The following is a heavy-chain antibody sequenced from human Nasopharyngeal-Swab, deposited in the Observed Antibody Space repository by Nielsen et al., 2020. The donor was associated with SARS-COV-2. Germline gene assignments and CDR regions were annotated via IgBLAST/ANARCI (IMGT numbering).Heavy chain of an antibody. CDR2: IWNDGSNK. CDR1: GFSFSTYG. J-gene: IGHJ3*01. D-gene: IGHD3-10*01. V-gene: IGHV3-33*01. CDR3: ARGSSVHAFDV. Sequence: GGSLRLSCAASGFSFSTYGMHWVRQSPVKGLEWLTNIWNDGSNKYYADSVKGRFTVSRDNSKNTLFLEMDSLRAEDTAVYYCARGSSVHAFDVWGQGTEVTVSS.